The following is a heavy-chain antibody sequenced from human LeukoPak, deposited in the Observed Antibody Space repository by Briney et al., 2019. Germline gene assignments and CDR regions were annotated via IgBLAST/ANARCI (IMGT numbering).Heavy chain of an antibody. J-gene: IGHJ6*03. D-gene: IGHD2-2*01. V-gene: IGHV4-34*01. CDR2: INHSGST. CDR3: ARDIVVVPAAYSLSYYYYYMDV. CDR1: GGSFSGYY. Sequence: SETLSLTCAVYGGSFSGYYWSWIRQPPGKGLGWIGEINHSGSTNYNPSLKSRVTISVDTPKNQFSLKLSSVTAADTAVYYCARDIVVVPAAYSLSYYYYYMDVWGKGTTVTVSS.